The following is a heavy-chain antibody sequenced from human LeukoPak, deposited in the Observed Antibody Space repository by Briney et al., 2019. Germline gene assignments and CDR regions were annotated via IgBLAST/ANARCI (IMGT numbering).Heavy chain of an antibody. CDR2: VSYSGST. Sequence: PSETLSLTCTVSGGSITSHYWSWIRQPPGRGLEWIGYVSYSGSTKYIPSLKSRVTISVDTSKNQFSLKLSSVTAADTAVYYCARVVVRGNWFDPWGQGTLVTVSS. D-gene: IGHD3-10*01. J-gene: IGHJ5*02. CDR3: ARVVVRGNWFDP. V-gene: IGHV4-59*11. CDR1: GGSITSHY.